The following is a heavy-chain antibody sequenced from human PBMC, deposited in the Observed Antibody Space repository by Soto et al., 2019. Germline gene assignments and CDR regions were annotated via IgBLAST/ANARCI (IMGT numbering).Heavy chain of an antibody. CDR1: GYTFTSYA. V-gene: IGHV1-3*01. Sequence: ASVKVSCKASGYTFTSYAMHWVRQAPGQRLEWMGWINAGNGNTKYSQKFQGRVTITRDTSASTAYMELSSLRSEDTAVYYCARGPLPVPDCSSTSGQPIIQFDPWGQGTLVPGSA. J-gene: IGHJ5*02. CDR3: ARGPLPVPDCSSTSGQPIIQFDP. CDR2: INAGNGNT. D-gene: IGHD2-2*01.